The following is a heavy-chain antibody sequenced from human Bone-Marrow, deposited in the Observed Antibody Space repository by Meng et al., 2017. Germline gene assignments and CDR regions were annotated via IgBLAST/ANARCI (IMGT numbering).Heavy chain of an antibody. CDR3: AKSLGSNYFDY. V-gene: IGHV3-23*04. CDR1: GFTFSSYA. J-gene: IGHJ4*02. CDR2: FSGSGDWT. D-gene: IGHD1-26*01. Sequence: GHLVESGGGLVQPGGSLRLSCAASGFTFSSYAMSWVRQAPGKGLEWVSTFSGSGDWTTYADSVKGRFTISRDNSKNTLYLQMNSLRAEDTAVYSCAKSLGSNYFDYWGQGTLVTVSS.